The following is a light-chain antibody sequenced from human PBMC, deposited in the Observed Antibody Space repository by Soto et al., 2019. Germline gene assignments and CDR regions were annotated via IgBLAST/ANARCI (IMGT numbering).Light chain of an antibody. Sequence: DIQMTQSPSTLSASVGDGVTITCRASQSISNRFAWYQQKPGEAPKYLIYDASTLDSGAPSRFSGSGSGPEVTLSISSLQPDDFATYYCQQYYSYPWTFGQGTKVEI. CDR3: QQYYSYPWT. CDR2: DAS. J-gene: IGKJ1*01. V-gene: IGKV1-5*01. CDR1: QSISNR.